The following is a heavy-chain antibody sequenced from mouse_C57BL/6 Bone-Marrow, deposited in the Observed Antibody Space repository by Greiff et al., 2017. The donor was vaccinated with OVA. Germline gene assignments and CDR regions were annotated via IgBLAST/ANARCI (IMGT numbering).Heavy chain of an antibody. J-gene: IGHJ4*01. D-gene: IGHD1-1*01. CDR1: GYAFSSSW. V-gene: IGHV1-82*01. CDR2: IYPGDGDT. Sequence: VMLVESGPELVKPGASVKISCKASGYAFSSSWMNWVKQRPGKGLEWIGRIYPGDGDTNYNGKFKGKATLTADKSSSTAYMQLSSLTSEDSAVYFCARVLRCYYYAMYYWGQGTSVTLSS. CDR3: ARVLRCYYYAMYY.